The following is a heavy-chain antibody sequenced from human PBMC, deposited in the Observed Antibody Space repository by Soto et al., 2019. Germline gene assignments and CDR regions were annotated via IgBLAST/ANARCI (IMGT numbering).Heavy chain of an antibody. CDR3: AREAGWFGDAFDI. CDR2: SYYSGST. V-gene: IGHV4-59*01. CDR1: GGSISSYY. J-gene: IGHJ3*02. D-gene: IGHD3-10*01. Sequence: PXXTLSLPCTVSGGSISSYYGRWILQPPGNGLEWIGYSYYSGSTNYNPSLKSRVTISVDTSKNQFSLKLSSVNAADTAVYYCAREAGWFGDAFDIWGQGTMVTVSS.